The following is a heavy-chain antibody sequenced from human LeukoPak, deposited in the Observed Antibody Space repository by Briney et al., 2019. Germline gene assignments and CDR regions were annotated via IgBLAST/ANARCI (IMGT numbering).Heavy chain of an antibody. CDR2: ISSSSSYI. CDR1: GFTFSSYT. D-gene: IGHD6-13*01. J-gene: IGHJ4*02. CDR3: ARAGAAAGYYFDY. Sequence: PGGSPRLSCAASGFTFSSYTMNWVRQAPGKGLEWVSSISSSSSYIYYAESVKGRFTMSRDNAKNSLYLQMNSLRAEDTAVYYCARAGAAAGYYFDYWGQGTLVTVSS. V-gene: IGHV3-21*01.